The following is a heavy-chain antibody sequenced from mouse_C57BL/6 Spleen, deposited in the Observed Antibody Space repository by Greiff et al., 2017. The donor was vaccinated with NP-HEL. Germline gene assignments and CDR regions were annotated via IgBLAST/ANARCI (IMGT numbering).Heavy chain of an antibody. CDR1: GYTFTSYW. Sequence: QVQLKQPGAELVKPGASVKLSCKASGYTFTSYWMHWVKQRPGRGLEWIGRIDPNSGGTKYNEKFKSKATLTVDKPSSTAYMQLSSLTSEDSAVYYCARSGYSNEGHYYAMDYWGQGTSVTVSS. D-gene: IGHD2-5*01. CDR2: IDPNSGGT. J-gene: IGHJ4*01. CDR3: ARSGYSNEGHYYAMDY. V-gene: IGHV1-72*01.